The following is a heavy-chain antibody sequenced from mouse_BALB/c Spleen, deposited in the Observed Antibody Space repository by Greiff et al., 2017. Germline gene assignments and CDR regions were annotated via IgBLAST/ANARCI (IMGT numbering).Heavy chain of an antibody. Sequence: EVQLQQSGPELVKPGASVKMSCKASGYTFTDYYMDWVKQSHGESFEWIGRVNPYNGGTSYNQKFKGKATLTVVKSSSTAYMELNSLTSEDSAVYYCARDYGRYAMDYWGQGTSVTVSS. CDR2: VNPYNGGT. CDR1: GYTFTDYY. D-gene: IGHD1-1*01. J-gene: IGHJ4*01. CDR3: ARDYGRYAMDY. V-gene: IGHV1-19*01.